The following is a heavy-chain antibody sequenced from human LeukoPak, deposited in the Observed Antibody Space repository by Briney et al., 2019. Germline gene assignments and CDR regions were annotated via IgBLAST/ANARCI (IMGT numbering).Heavy chain of an antibody. J-gene: IGHJ4*02. V-gene: IGHV3-11*04. D-gene: IGHD5-18*01. CDR1: GFTFSDYY. CDR3: AIGGYTYSPAIYYFAY. CDR2: ISSSGSTI. Sequence: GGSLRLSCAASGFTFSDYYMSWIRQAPGKGLEWVSYISSSGSTIYYADSVKGRFTISRDNAKNSLYLQMNSLRAEDTAVYYCAIGGYTYSPAIYYFAYWGQGTLVTVSS.